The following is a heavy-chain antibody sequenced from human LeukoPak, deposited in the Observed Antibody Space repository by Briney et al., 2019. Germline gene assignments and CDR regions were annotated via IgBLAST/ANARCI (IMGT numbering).Heavy chain of an antibody. V-gene: IGHV3-23*01. Sequence: GGSLRLSCAASGFTFSSYAMSWVRQAPGKGLEGVSAISGSGGSTYYADSVKGRFTISRDNSKNTLYLQMNSLRAEDTAVYYCAKDLDYDSSGYYYVGFDYWGQGTLVTVSS. CDR3: AKDLDYDSSGYYYVGFDY. CDR2: ISGSGGST. CDR1: GFTFSSYA. D-gene: IGHD3-22*01. J-gene: IGHJ4*02.